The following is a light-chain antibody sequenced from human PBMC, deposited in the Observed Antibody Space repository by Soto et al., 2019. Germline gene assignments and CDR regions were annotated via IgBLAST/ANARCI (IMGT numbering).Light chain of an antibody. J-gene: IGLJ1*01. CDR1: SSNIGAGHD. V-gene: IGLV1-40*01. CDR2: GNS. Sequence: QLVLTQPPSVSGAPGQRVTISCTGSSSNIGAGHDVHWYQQLPGTAPKLLIYGNSNRPSGVPDRFSGSKSGTSASLAITALQAEDEADYYCQSYDSSLSAYVFGTGTKVTVL. CDR3: QSYDSSLSAYV.